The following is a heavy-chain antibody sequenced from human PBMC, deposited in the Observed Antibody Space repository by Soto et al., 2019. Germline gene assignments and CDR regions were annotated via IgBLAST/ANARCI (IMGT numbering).Heavy chain of an antibody. CDR2: ISSSSSYI. J-gene: IGHJ5*02. D-gene: IGHD6-19*01. CDR3: ARVAVAGHPHLLNWFDP. V-gene: IGHV3-21*01. Sequence: PGGSLRLSCAASGFTFISYSMNWVRQAPGKGLEWVSSISSSSSYIYYADSVKGRFTISRDNAKNSLYLQMNSLRAEDTAVYYCARVAVAGHPHLLNWFDPWGQGTLVTVSS. CDR1: GFTFISYS.